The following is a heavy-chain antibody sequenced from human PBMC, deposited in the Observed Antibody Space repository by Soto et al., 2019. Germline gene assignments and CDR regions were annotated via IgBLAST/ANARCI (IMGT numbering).Heavy chain of an antibody. V-gene: IGHV3-30*18. CDR3: AKDEDTEGYCFDY. CDR2: ISYDGSKN. CDR1: GFTFSSYG. J-gene: IGHJ4*02. Sequence: QVQLVESGGGVVQPGRSLRLSCAASGFTFSSYGMHWVRQAPGKGLEWVAVISYDGSKNYYADSVKGRFTISRDNSYNTLYLQMNSRRAKDTVVYYCAKDEDTEGYCFDYWGRGTLVTV. D-gene: IGHD5-18*01.